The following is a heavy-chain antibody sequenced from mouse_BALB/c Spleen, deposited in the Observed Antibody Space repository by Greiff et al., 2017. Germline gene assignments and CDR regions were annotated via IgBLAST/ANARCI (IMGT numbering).Heavy chain of an antibody. J-gene: IGHJ3*01. CDR2: IDPSDSYT. Sequence: QVQLQQPGAELVKPGASVKMSCKASGYTFTSYWMHWVKQRPGQGLEWIGVIDPSDSYTSYNQKFKGKATLTVDTSSSTAYMQLSSLTSEDSAVYYCTRGNYGFQAWFAYWGQGTLVTVSA. V-gene: IGHV1S127*01. CDR3: TRGNYGFQAWFAY. D-gene: IGHD2-1*01. CDR1: GYTFTSYW.